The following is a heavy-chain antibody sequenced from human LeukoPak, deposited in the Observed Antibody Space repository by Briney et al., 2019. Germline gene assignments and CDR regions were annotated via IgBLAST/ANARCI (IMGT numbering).Heavy chain of an antibody. Sequence: SETLSLTCAVYGGSFSGYYWSWIRQPPGKGLEWIGETNHSGSTNYNPSLKSRVTISVDTSKNQFSLKLSSVTAADTAVYYCAREGYDYDFWSGYYRRFDYWGQGTLVTVSS. J-gene: IGHJ4*02. D-gene: IGHD3-3*01. CDR3: AREGYDYDFWSGYYRRFDY. CDR1: GGSFSGYY. V-gene: IGHV4-34*01. CDR2: TNHSGST.